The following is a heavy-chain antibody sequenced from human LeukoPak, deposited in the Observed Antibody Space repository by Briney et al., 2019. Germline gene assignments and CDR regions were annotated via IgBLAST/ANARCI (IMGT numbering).Heavy chain of an antibody. D-gene: IGHD3-22*01. V-gene: IGHV4-34*01. CDR1: GSSISSGGYY. J-gene: IGHJ4*02. CDR2: INPSGST. Sequence: PSETLSLTCAASGSSISSGGYYWSWIRQPPGKGLEWIGEINPSGSTNYNPSLKSRVTISVDTSKNQFSLKLSSVTAADTAVYYCARGQSSGYYGYYFDYWGQGTLVTVSS. CDR3: ARGQSSGYYGYYFDY.